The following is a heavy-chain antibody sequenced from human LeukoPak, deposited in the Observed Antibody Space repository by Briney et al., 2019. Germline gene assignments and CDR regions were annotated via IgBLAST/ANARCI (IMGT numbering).Heavy chain of an antibody. CDR1: GFTFRSYA. CDR3: VKGSLYSSGCYDY. V-gene: IGHV3-23*01. Sequence: PGGSLRPSCAASGFTFRSYAMNWVRQVPGKGLEWVSGISGSGTGTYYADSVKGRFTISRDNSKNTLFLQMNSLRAEDTAVYYCVKGSLYSSGCYDYWGQGTLVTVS. J-gene: IGHJ4*02. CDR2: ISGSGTGT. D-gene: IGHD6-19*01.